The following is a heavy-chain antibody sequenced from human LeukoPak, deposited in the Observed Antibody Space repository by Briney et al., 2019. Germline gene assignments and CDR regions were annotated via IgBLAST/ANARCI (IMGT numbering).Heavy chain of an antibody. CDR3: AKGDSTYYYDSSGYM. D-gene: IGHD3-22*01. CDR1: GFTFDNYA. J-gene: IGHJ4*02. Sequence: GGSLRLSCAASGFTFDNYAMSWVRQAPGKGLEWVSVISGSGGSTDYADSVKGRFTISRDNSKNTLYLQMNSLRAEGTAVYYCAKGDSTYYYDSSGYMWGQGTLVTVSS. CDR2: ISGSGGST. V-gene: IGHV3-23*01.